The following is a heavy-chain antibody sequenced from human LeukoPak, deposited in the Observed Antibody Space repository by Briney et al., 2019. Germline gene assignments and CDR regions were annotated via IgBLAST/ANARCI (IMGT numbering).Heavy chain of an antibody. Sequence: GGSLRLSCAASGLTFSSYWMHWVRQAPGKGLVWVSRINSDGSTTSYADSVKGRFTISRDNAKNTLYLQMNSLRAEDTAVYYCSRDTADDAFDIWGQGTMVTVSS. CDR3: SRDTADDAFDI. J-gene: IGHJ3*02. V-gene: IGHV3-74*01. CDR2: INSDGSTT. CDR1: GLTFSSYW.